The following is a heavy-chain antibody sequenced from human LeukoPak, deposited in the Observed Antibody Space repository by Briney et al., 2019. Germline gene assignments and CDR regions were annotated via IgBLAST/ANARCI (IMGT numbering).Heavy chain of an antibody. V-gene: IGHV4-39*01. CDR1: GDSIRSSGYY. CDR2: IHFSGTT. J-gene: IGHJ4*02. Sequence: AETLSLTRTVSGDSIRSSGYYWGWVRQPPGKGLGWIGIIHFSGTTSYNPSLKSRVTISVDTSKNQFSLKLTSVTAADTTVYYCARFRGVVSSSLLDFWGQGTLVTVSS. D-gene: IGHD3-10*01. CDR3: ARFRGVVSSSLLDF.